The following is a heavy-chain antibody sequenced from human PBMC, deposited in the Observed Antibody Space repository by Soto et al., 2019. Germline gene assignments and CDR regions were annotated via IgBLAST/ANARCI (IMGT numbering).Heavy chain of an antibody. D-gene: IGHD5-12*01. Sequence: SETLSLTCAVSGGSISSGGYSCNWIRQPPGKGLEWIGYIYHSGSTYYNPSLKSRVTISVDTSKNQFSLKLSSVTAADTAVYYCASQDGYKYYYGMDVWGQGTTVT. V-gene: IGHV4-30-2*03. CDR3: ASQDGYKYYYGMDV. J-gene: IGHJ6*02. CDR2: IYHSGST. CDR1: GGSISSGGYS.